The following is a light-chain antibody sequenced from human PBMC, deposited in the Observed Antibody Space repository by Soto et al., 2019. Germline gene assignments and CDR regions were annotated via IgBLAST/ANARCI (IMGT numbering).Light chain of an antibody. J-gene: IGLJ2*01. V-gene: IGLV1-44*01. Sequence: QSVLTQPPSASGTPGQRVTISCSGSSSNIGSNNVHWYQQVPGTAPKLLIYSTNQRPSGVPDRFSGSKSDTSASLAISGLQSEDEADYYCAAWDDSLNGEVVFGGGTKVTVL. CDR3: AAWDDSLNGEVV. CDR1: SSNIGSNN. CDR2: STN.